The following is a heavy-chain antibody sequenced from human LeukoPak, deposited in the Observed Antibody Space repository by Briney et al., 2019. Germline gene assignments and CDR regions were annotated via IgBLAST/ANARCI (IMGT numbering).Heavy chain of an antibody. V-gene: IGHV3-33*01. CDR3: ARDPSRPYSSSWLDY. D-gene: IGHD6-13*01. CDR1: GFTFSSYG. J-gene: IGHJ4*02. Sequence: GGSLRLSCAASGFTFSSYGMHWVRQAPGKGLEWVAVIWYDGSNKYYADSVKGRFTTSRDNSKNTLYLQMNSLRAEDTAVYYCARDPSRPYSSSWLDYWGQGTLVTVSS. CDR2: IWYDGSNK.